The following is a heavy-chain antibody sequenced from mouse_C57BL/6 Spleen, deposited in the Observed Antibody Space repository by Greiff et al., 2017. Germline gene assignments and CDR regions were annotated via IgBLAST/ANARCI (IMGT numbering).Heavy chain of an antibody. CDR3: ARDLYDYATGWFAY. D-gene: IGHD2-4*01. CDR2: ISYDGSN. V-gene: IGHV3-6*01. J-gene: IGHJ3*01. Sequence: EVQLVESGPGLVKPSQSLSLTCSVTGYSITSGYYWNWIRQFPGNKLEWMGYISYDGSNNYNPSLKNRISITRDTSKNQFFLKLNSVTTEDTATYYCARDLYDYATGWFAYWGQGTLVTVSA. CDR1: GYSITSGYY.